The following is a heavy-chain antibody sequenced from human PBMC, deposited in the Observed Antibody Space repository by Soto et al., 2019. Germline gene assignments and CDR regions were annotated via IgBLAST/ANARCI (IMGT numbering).Heavy chain of an antibody. CDR1: GFTFSSYA. Sequence: GGSLRLSCAASGFTFSSYAMSWVRQAPGKGLEWVSAISGSGGSTYYADSVKGRCTISRDNSKNTLYLQMNSLRAEDTAVYYCASPLRFLEWSSWYFDYWGQGTLVTVSS. CDR3: ASPLRFLEWSSWYFDY. V-gene: IGHV3-23*01. CDR2: ISGSGGST. D-gene: IGHD3-3*01. J-gene: IGHJ4*02.